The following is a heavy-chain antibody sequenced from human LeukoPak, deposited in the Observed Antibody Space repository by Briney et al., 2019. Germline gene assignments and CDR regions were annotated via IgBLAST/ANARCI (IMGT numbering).Heavy chain of an antibody. J-gene: IGHJ4*02. V-gene: IGHV4-59*01. D-gene: IGHD1-26*01. CDR1: SGSISSYS. CDR3: AASGGPFYYFDY. Sequence: PSETLSLTCTVSSGSISSYSWSWIRQPPGKGLEWIGYIYYSGSTNYNPSLKSRVTISVDTSKNQFSLKLSSVTAADTAVYYCAASGGPFYYFDYWGQGTLVTVSS. CDR2: IYYSGST.